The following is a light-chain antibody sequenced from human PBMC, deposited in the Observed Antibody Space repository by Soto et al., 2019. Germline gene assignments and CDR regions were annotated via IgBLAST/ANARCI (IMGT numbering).Light chain of an antibody. CDR1: EGLAYSDGNTY. V-gene: IGKV2-30*01. J-gene: IGKJ4*01. CDR2: HVS. Sequence: DVVMTQSPLSLPVTLGQPASISCRASEGLAYSDGNTYLNWFQQRPGQSPSRLIYHVSKRDSGVPDRFRGSGSGTDFTLTISRVEAQDFEVYYCQQYGRSPLTLGGGTKVDLK. CDR3: QQYGRSPLT.